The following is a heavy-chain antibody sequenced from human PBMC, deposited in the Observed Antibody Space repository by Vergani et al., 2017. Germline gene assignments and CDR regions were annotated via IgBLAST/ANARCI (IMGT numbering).Heavy chain of an antibody. CDR2: IKQDGSEK. CDR3: ARDSLQDPHYYGSGNYSSYRLYNWFDP. V-gene: IGHV3-7*01. D-gene: IGHD3-10*01. Sequence: LQLQESGPGLVKPSETLSLTCTVSGGSISSSSYYWGWIRQPPGKGLEWVANIKQDGSEKYYVDSVKGRFTISRDNAKNSLYLQMNSLRAEDTAVYYCARDSLQDPHYYGSGNYSSYRLYNWFDPWGQGTLVTVSS. J-gene: IGHJ5*02. CDR1: GGSISSSSYY.